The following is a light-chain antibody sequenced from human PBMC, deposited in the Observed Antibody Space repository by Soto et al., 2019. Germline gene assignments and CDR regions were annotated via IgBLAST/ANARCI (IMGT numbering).Light chain of an antibody. Sequence: QSVLTHPASVSGAPGQSIRIFCTGTSSDVGSYNLVSWYQQHPGKAPKLMIYEVSKRPSGVSNRFSGSKSGNTASLTISGLQAEDEADYYCCSYAGSSTYVFGTGTKVTVL. CDR1: SSDVGSYNL. CDR3: CSYAGSSTYV. V-gene: IGLV2-23*02. CDR2: EVS. J-gene: IGLJ1*01.